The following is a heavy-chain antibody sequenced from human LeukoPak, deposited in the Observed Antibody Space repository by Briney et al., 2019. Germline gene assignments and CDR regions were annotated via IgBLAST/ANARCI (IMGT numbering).Heavy chain of an antibody. CDR1: GFTVSSNY. J-gene: IGHJ6*03. CDR3: AKSGYDFWSEGSYYYYYMDV. Sequence: PGGSLRLSCAASGFTVSSNYMSWVRQAPGKGLEWVVGISGSGGSTYYADSEKGRFTISRDNSKNTLSLQMNSLRAEDTAVYYCAKSGYDFWSEGSYYYYYMDVWGKGTTVTVSS. V-gene: IGHV3-23*01. CDR2: ISGSGGST. D-gene: IGHD3-3*01.